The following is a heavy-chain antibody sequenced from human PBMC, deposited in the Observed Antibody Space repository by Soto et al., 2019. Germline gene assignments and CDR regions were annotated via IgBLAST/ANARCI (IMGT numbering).Heavy chain of an antibody. CDR2: MNPNSGNT. CDR3: AGGLRGIAAAGFYYYYGMDV. Sequence: EASVKVSCKASGYTFTSYDINWVRQATGQGLEWMGWMNPNSGNTGYAQKFQGRVTMTRNTSISTAYMELSSLRSEDTAVYYCAGGLRGIAAAGFYYYYGMDVWGQGTTVTVSS. CDR1: GYTFTSYD. J-gene: IGHJ6*02. V-gene: IGHV1-8*01. D-gene: IGHD6-13*01.